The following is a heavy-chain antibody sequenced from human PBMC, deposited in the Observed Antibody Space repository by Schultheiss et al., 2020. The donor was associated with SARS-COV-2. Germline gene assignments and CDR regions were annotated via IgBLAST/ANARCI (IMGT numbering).Heavy chain of an antibody. J-gene: IGHJ4*02. CDR1: GFTFSSYG. Sequence: GGSLRLSCAASGFTFSSYGMHWVRQAPGKGLEWVAVIWYDGSNKYYADSVKGRFTISRDNSKDTLYLQMNSLRAADTALYYCAKHASYCSGGSCYSFDSWGQGTQVTVSS. D-gene: IGHD2-15*01. V-gene: IGHV3-33*03. CDR3: AKHASYCSGGSCYSFDS. CDR2: IWYDGSNK.